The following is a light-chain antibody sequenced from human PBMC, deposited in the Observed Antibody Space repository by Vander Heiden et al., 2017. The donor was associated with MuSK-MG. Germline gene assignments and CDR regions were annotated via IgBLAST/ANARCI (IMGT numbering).Light chain of an antibody. CDR2: DVS. V-gene: IGLV2-11*01. J-gene: IGLJ3*02. Sequence: QSALTQPRSVSGSPGQSVTISCSGTSSSVNGKDSVSWYQQHPGKAPKLMICDVSKRPSGVPDRFSGSESGNTASLTISGLQADDEADYYCCSYVGNYFWVFGGGTKLTVL. CDR1: SSSVNGKDS. CDR3: CSYVGNYFWV.